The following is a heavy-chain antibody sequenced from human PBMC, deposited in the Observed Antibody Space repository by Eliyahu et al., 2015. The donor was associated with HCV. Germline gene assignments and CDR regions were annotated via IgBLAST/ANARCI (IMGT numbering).Heavy chain of an antibody. CDR3: VRASGWQMPDPFDL. CDR1: GFSFNSHS. Sequence: EVKLEESGGGSVQPGGFLKLSCAASGFSFNSHSMIWVRQAPGSGLEWVSYISVGSGVTYYKDSVKGRFSISRDNAKNSVFLDMNRVRVEDTAVYYCVRASGWQMPDPFDLWGQGTMVTVSS. J-gene: IGHJ3*01. V-gene: IGHV3-48*04. D-gene: IGHD6-19*01. CDR2: ISVGSGVT.